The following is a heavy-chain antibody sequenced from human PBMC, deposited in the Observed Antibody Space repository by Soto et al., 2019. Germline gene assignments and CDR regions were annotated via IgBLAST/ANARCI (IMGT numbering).Heavy chain of an antibody. CDR3: ALARYSNFDY. V-gene: IGHV2-5*02. Sequence: QITLKESGPTLVKPTQTLTLTCTFSGFSLSTTGVGVGWIRQPPGKALEWLALSYWDDDKRYSPSLKSRLTITKDTSKKLGVLTMTNMDPVDTATYYCALARYSNFDYWGQGTLVTVSS. D-gene: IGHD4-4*01. CDR1: GFSLSTTGVG. J-gene: IGHJ4*02. CDR2: SYWDDDK.